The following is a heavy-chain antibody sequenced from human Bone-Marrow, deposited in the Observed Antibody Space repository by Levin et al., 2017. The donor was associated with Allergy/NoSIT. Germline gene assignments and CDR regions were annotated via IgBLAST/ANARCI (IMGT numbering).Heavy chain of an antibody. CDR2: IYYSGST. V-gene: IGHV4-59*01. CDR3: ARYYYDSSGYSPYYFDY. CDR1: GGSISSYY. D-gene: IGHD3-22*01. Sequence: PSETLSLTCTVSGGSISSYYWSWIRQPPGKGLEWIGYIYYSGSTNYNPSLKSRVTISVDTSKNQFSLKLSSVTAADTAVYYCARYYYDSSGYSPYYFDYWGQGTLVTVSS. J-gene: IGHJ4*02.